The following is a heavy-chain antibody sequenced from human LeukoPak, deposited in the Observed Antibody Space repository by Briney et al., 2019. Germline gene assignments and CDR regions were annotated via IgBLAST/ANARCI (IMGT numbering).Heavy chain of an antibody. CDR2: ISAYNGNT. CDR3: ARDRELEWNDAFDI. V-gene: IGHV1-18*01. CDR1: GYTFTSYG. D-gene: IGHD1-1*01. J-gene: IGHJ3*02. Sequence: ASVKVSFKASGYTFTSYGISWVRQAPGQGLEWMGGISAYNGNTNYAQKLQGRVTMTTDTSTSTAYMELRSLRSDDTAVYYCARDRELEWNDAFDIWGQGTMVTVSS.